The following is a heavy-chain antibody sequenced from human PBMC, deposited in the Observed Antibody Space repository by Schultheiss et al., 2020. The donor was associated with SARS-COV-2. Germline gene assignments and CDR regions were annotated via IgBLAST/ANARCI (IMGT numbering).Heavy chain of an antibody. CDR3: ARDMARGY. CDR2: ISYDGSNK. Sequence: GGSLRLSCAASGFTFSSYAMHWVRQAPGKGLEWVAVISYDGSNKYYADSVKGRFTISRDNSKNTLYLQMNSLRAEDTAVYYCARDMARGYWGQGTLVTVS. J-gene: IGHJ4*02. D-gene: IGHD5-24*01. CDR1: GFTFSSYA. V-gene: IGHV3-30*04.